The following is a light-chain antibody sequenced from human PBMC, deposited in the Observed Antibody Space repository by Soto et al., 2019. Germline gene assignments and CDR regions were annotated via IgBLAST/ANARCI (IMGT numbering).Light chain of an antibody. CDR1: QSVLYSSNNKNY. CDR2: WAS. CDR3: QQYPSTPQIT. J-gene: IGKJ4*01. Sequence: DIVMTQSPDSLAVSLGERATINCKSSQSVLYSSNNKNYLAWYQQKPGQPPKLLIYWASTRESGVPDRFSGSGSGTHFTLTISSLQAEDVAVYYCQQYPSTPQITFGGGTKVDIK. V-gene: IGKV4-1*01.